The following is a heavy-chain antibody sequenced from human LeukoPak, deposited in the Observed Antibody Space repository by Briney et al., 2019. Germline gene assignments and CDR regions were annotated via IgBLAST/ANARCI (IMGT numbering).Heavy chain of an antibody. D-gene: IGHD3-9*01. J-gene: IGHJ3*01. V-gene: IGHV4-34*01. CDR3: VRHFYWDGVDV. CDR2: IDHRGTT. CDR1: GESLSGFY. Sequence: SETLSLTCAVSGESLSGFYVSWIRQSPGKGLEWIGEIDHRGTTYSNPSLKSRVTFSVDTPKSHFSLRLSSLTVADTAMYYCVRHFYWDGVDVWGQGTLVTVSS.